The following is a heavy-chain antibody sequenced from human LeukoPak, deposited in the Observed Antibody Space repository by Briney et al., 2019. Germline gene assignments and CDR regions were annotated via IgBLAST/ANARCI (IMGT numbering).Heavy chain of an antibody. D-gene: IGHD2-2*01. CDR3: ARDVCSSTSCHFDY. Sequence: ASVKVSCKASGYTFTGYYMHWVRQAPGQGLEWMGWINPNSGGTNYAQKFQGRVTMTRDTSISTAYMELSRLRSDDTAVYYCARDVCSSTSCHFDYWGQGTLVTVSS. J-gene: IGHJ4*02. CDR1: GYTFTGYY. V-gene: IGHV1-2*02. CDR2: INPNSGGT.